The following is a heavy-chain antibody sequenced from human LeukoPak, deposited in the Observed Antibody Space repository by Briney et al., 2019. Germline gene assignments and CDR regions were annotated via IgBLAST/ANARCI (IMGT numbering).Heavy chain of an antibody. J-gene: IGHJ2*01. CDR2: ISPYNGNA. V-gene: IGHV1-18*01. CDR3: VRDGYVDL. Sequence: ASVKVSRKASGYTFTSYGLAWVRQAPGQGLEWIGWISPYNGNADYAQDLQGRVTMTTDTSTSTAYMELRSLRSDDTGVYYCVRDGYVDLWGRGTLVTVSS. CDR1: GYTFTSYG.